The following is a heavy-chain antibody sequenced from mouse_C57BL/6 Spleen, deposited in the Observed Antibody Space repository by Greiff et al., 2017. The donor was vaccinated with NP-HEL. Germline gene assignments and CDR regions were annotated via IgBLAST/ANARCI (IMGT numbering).Heavy chain of an antibody. Sequence: VQLQQPGAELVRPGSSVKLSCKASGYTFTSYWMHWVKQRPIQGLEWIGNIDPSDSETHYNQKFKDKATLTVDKSSSTAYMQLSSLTSEDSAVYYCAGSTMVRGWFAYWGQGTLVTVSA. D-gene: IGHD2-2*01. CDR3: AGSTMVRGWFAY. CDR2: IDPSDSET. J-gene: IGHJ3*01. V-gene: IGHV1-52*01. CDR1: GYTFTSYW.